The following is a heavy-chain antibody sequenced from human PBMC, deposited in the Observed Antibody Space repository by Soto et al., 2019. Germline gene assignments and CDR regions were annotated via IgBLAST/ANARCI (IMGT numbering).Heavy chain of an antibody. V-gene: IGHV4-39*01. J-gene: IGHJ4*02. CDR3: AGYYWRRMNCPFDD. Sequence: PSETLSLTCNVSGGSLSSKNYFWGGVRPPTGKGLEWVGTVYSTAKTYVNPSLTGRVTLSSDTSKRQFCVSLCCVTAAATAVHVCAGYYWRRMNCPFDDWGQGVLVTVSP. CDR2: VYSTAKT. CDR1: GGSLSSKNYF. D-gene: IGHD5-12*01.